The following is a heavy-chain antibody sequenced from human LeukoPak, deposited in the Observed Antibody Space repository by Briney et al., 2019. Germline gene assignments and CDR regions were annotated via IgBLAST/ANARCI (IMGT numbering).Heavy chain of an antibody. J-gene: IGHJ5*02. CDR2: IYTSGST. D-gene: IGHD4-17*01. V-gene: IGHV4-4*07. CDR3: TRDTGTTGEVKFDP. Sequence: TSETLSLTCTVSGNSFGDYYWSWIRQPAGKGLEWIGRIYTSGSTTYSPSLKSRVTMSVDTSKSQFSLNLMSVTAADTAVYYCTRDTGTTGEVKFDPWGQGTLVTVSS. CDR1: GNSFGDYY.